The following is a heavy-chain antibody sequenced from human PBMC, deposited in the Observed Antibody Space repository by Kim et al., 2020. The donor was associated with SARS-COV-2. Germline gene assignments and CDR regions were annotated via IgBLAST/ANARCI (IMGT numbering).Heavy chain of an antibody. Sequence: GGSLRLSCVASGFTFTTYTMNWVRQAPGKGLEWVSGISGGGGSTYYADSVKGRFTISRDSSKNTLYLQMNSLRAEDTAVYYCARNLVGATTYYYYYGMDVWGQGTTVTVSS. CDR3: ARNLVGATTYYYYYGMDV. D-gene: IGHD1-26*01. CDR1: GFTFTTYT. J-gene: IGHJ6*02. CDR2: ISGGGGST. V-gene: IGHV3-23*01.